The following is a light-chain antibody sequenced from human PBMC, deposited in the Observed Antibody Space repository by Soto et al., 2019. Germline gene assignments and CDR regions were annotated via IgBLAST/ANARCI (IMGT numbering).Light chain of an antibody. CDR1: QSVSSY. CDR3: QQRSNWPPMYT. J-gene: IGKJ2*01. CDR2: DAS. V-gene: IGKV3-11*01. Sequence: EIVSTQSPATLSLSPGERATLSCRASQSVSSYLAWYQQKPGQAPRLLIYDASNRATGIPARFSGSGSGTDFTLTISRLEPEDFAVYYCQQRSNWPPMYTFGQGTKLEIK.